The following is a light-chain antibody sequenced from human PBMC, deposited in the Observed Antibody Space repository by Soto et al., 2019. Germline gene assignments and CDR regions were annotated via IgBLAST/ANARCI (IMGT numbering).Light chain of an antibody. CDR3: QQYGGSPLS. CDR1: QSVSSSY. CDR2: GAS. V-gene: IGKV3-20*01. Sequence: EIVLTQSPGTLSLSPGERATLSCRASQSVSSSYLAWYQQQPGQAPSLLIYGASSRATGIPDRFSGSGSGTDFTLTISRLEPEDFAVYYCQQYGGSPLSFGGGTKVDIK. J-gene: IGKJ4*01.